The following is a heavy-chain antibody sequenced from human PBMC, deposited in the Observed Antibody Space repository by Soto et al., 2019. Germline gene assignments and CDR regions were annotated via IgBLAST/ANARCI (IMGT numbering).Heavy chain of an antibody. Sequence: QVQLVESGGGVVQPGRSLRLSCAVSGFTFSSCGMHWVRQAPGKGLERVAVIWYDGSTTYYADSVKGRFTISRDNYKNMLYLQMNSLRSVVTAVYYCARDVGRPSRSPNDTFKSWGHATMVSVSS. CDR2: IWYDGSTT. J-gene: IGHJ3*02. V-gene: IGHV3-33*01. D-gene: IGHD3-10*01. CDR1: GFTFSSCG. CDR3: ARDVGRPSRSPNDTFKS.